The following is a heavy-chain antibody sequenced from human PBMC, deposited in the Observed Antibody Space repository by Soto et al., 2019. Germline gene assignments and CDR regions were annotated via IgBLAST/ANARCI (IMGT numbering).Heavy chain of an antibody. D-gene: IGHD6-13*01. CDR1: GGTFSSYT. CDR3: AREVQQQLVDY. V-gene: IGHV1-69*08. CDR2: IIPILGIA. J-gene: IGHJ4*02. Sequence: QVQLVQSGAEVKKPGSSVKVSCKASGGTFSSYTISWVRQAPGQGLEWMGRIIPILGIANYAQKFQGRVTITADKSTSTAYMELSSVRSEDTAVYYCAREVQQQLVDYWGQGTLVTVSS.